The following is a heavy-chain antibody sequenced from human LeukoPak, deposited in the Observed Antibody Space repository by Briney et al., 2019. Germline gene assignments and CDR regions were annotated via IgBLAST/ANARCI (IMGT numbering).Heavy chain of an antibody. CDR2: ISAYNGNT. J-gene: IGHJ4*02. CDR3: AREQVVLAAIMGADY. V-gene: IGHV1-18*01. D-gene: IGHD2-2*02. CDR1: GYTFTSYG. Sequence: GASVKVSCKASGYTFTSYGISWVRQAPGQGLEWMGWISAYNGNTNYAQKLQGRVTMTTDTSTSTAYMELRSLRSDDTAVYYCAREQVVLAAIMGADYWGQGTLVTASS.